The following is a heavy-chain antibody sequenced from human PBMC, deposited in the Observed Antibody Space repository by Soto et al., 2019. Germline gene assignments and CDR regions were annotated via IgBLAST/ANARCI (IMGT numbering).Heavy chain of an antibody. CDR3: TRDKGGSYDSWFDP. D-gene: IGHD1-26*01. Sequence: EVQVVESGGGLVKPGGSLRLSCNFSFSMYSMDWVRQAPGKGLELVASISSGSAFIKYADSVKGRFTISRDNAKNSVSLQMDSLRVEDTAMYYCTRDKGGSYDSWFDPWGRGTLVTVSS. J-gene: IGHJ5*02. CDR1: SFSMYS. V-gene: IGHV3-21*01. CDR2: ISSGSAFI.